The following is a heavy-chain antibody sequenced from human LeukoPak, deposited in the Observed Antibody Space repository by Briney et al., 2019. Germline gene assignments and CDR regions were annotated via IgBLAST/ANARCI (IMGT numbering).Heavy chain of an antibody. Sequence: SVNVSCTASGGTFSSYAISWVRQAPGQGLEWMGGIIPIFGTANYAQKFQGRVTITADKSTSTAYMELSSLRSEDTAVYYCAREGVIAARVNWGQGTLVTVSS. J-gene: IGHJ4*02. D-gene: IGHD6-13*01. CDR2: IIPIFGTA. CDR3: AREGVIAARVN. V-gene: IGHV1-69*06. CDR1: GGTFSSYA.